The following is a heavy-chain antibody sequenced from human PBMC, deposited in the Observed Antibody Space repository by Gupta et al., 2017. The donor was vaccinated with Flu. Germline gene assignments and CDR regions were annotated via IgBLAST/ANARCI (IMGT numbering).Heavy chain of an antibody. CDR3: VKDREDSGSFLCDLDS. V-gene: IGHV3-23*01. D-gene: IGHD1-26*01. CDR1: GFTFSSYA. CDR2: ISGSGGSA. J-gene: IGHJ4*02. Sequence: EVQLLESGGGLVQPGGSLRLSCAASGFTFSSYAMSWVRQAPGKGLEWVSAISGSGGSAYYADSVKGRFTFSRDNSKHTLYLQMNSRRAEDTATYYCVKDREDSGSFLCDLDSWGQGIQVTVSS.